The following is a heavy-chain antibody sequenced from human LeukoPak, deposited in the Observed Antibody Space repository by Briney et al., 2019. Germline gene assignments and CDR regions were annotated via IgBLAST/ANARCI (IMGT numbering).Heavy chain of an antibody. CDR1: GFTFSSYA. CDR2: ISGSAGST. J-gene: IGHJ4*02. D-gene: IGHD3-9*01. V-gene: IGHV3-23*01. Sequence: GGSLRLSCAASGFTFSSYAMSWVRQAPGKGLEWVSSISGSAGSTYYADSVKGRFTISRDNSKNTLYLQMSSLRVEDTAFYYCATHHCYDILTGYYNYWGQGTLVSVSS. CDR3: ATHHCYDILTGYYNY.